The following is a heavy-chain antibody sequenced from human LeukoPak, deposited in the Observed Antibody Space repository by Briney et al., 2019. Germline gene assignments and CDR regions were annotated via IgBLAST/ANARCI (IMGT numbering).Heavy chain of an antibody. Sequence: ASVKVSCKASGYTFTSHGISWVRQAPGQGLEWMGWINAYNGNTNYAQKLQGRVTMTTDTSTSTAYTELRSLRSDDTAVYYCARDRPPYYDFWSGYQSESPFDYWGQGTLVTVSS. CDR1: GYTFTSHG. D-gene: IGHD3-3*01. V-gene: IGHV1-18*01. CDR3: ARDRPPYYDFWSGYQSESPFDY. CDR2: INAYNGNT. J-gene: IGHJ4*02.